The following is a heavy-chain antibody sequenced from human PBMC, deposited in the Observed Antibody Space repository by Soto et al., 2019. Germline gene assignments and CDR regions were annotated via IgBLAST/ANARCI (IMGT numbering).Heavy chain of an antibody. J-gene: IGHJ4*02. CDR2: IYYSGST. CDR3: ARHWEQLVAY. CDR1: GGSISSSSYY. D-gene: IGHD6-6*01. V-gene: IGHV4-39*01. Sequence: PSETLSLTYTVSGGSISSSSYYWGWIRQPPGKGLEWIGSIYYSGSTYYNPSLKSRVTISVDTSKNQFSLKLSSVTAADTAVYYCARHWEQLVAYWGQGTLVTVSS.